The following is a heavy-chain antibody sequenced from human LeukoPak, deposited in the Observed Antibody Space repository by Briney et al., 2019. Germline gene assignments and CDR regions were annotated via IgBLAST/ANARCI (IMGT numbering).Heavy chain of an antibody. D-gene: IGHD3-10*01. CDR2: INHSGST. Sequence: SETLSLTCAVYGGSFSGYYWSWIRQPPGKGLEWIGEINHSGSTNYNPSLKSRVTISVDTSKNQFSLKLSSVTAADTAVYYCASYRRMVRGVKPNDYWGQGTLVTVSS. CDR1: GGSFSGYY. V-gene: IGHV4-34*01. J-gene: IGHJ4*02. CDR3: ASYRRMVRGVKPNDY.